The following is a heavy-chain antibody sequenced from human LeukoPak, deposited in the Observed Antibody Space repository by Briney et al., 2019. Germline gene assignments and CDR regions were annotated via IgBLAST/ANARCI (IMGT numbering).Heavy chain of an antibody. V-gene: IGHV4-59*08. Sequence: PSETLSLTCTVSGGSIRSYYWSWIRQPPGKGLEWIAYIYYSGSTNYNPSLKSRVTISVDTSKNQFSLKMSSVTAADTAVYYCARTTRYYDSSGCFDFWGQGTLVTVSS. D-gene: IGHD3-22*01. CDR3: ARTTRYYDSSGCFDF. CDR2: IYYSGST. J-gene: IGHJ4*02. CDR1: GGSIRSYY.